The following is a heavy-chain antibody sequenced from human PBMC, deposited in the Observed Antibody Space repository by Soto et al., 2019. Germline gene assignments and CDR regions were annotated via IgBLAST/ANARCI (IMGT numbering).Heavy chain of an antibody. D-gene: IGHD3-22*01. V-gene: IGHV3-23*01. CDR3: AKDGSLYSSYDYYYGIDV. CDR1: GFTFNTFA. J-gene: IGHJ6*02. Sequence: GGSLRLSCAASGFTFNTFAMNWVRQAPGKGLEWVSTISGRGGTTSYAESVKGRFILYRDNSKNMLYLKMNSLKAEHTARYYYAKDGSLYSSYDYYYGIDVWGQGTKVT. CDR2: ISGRGGTT.